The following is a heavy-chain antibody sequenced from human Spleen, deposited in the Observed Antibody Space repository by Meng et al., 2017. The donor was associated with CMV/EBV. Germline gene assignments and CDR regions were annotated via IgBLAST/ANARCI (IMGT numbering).Heavy chain of an antibody. CDR1: GYSFTSYW. CDR3: ARERGNYDFWSGYHDAFDI. CDR2: IYPGDSDT. Sequence: GESLKISCKGSGYSFTSYWIGWVRQMPGKGLEWMGIIYPGDSDTRYSPSFQGQVTISADKSISTAYLQWSSLKASDTAMYYCARERGNYDFWSGYHDAFDIWGQGTMVTVSS. V-gene: IGHV5-51*01. D-gene: IGHD3-3*01. J-gene: IGHJ3*02.